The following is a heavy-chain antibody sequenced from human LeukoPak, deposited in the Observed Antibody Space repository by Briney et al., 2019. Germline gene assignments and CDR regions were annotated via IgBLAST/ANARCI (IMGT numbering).Heavy chain of an antibody. J-gene: IGHJ6*02. CDR1: SGSISGHY. Sequence: SETLSLTCTVTSGSISGHYWSWIRQPAGKEMQWIGRIYTSGATNYNPSLKSRVTMSIDTSKKEFTLKLTSVTAADTAVYYCARTVAGNYYYYGMDVWGQGTTVTVSS. D-gene: IGHD6-19*01. CDR3: ARTVAGNYYYYGMDV. V-gene: IGHV4-4*07. CDR2: IYTSGAT.